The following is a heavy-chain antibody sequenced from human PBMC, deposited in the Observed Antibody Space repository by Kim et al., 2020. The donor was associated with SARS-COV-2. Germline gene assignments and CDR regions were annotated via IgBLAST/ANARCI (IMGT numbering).Heavy chain of an antibody. V-gene: IGHV1-24*01. Sequence: ASVKVSCKVSGYTLTELSMHWVRQAPGKGLEWMGGFDPEDGETIYAQKFQGRVTMTEDTSTDTAYMELSSLRSEDTAVYYCATDSTVTAVQPDAFDIWGQGTMVTVSS. D-gene: IGHD4-17*01. J-gene: IGHJ3*02. CDR1: GYTLTELS. CDR2: FDPEDGET. CDR3: ATDSTVTAVQPDAFDI.